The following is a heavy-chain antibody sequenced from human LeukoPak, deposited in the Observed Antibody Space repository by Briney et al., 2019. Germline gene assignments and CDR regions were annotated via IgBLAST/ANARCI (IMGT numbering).Heavy chain of an antibody. D-gene: IGHD2-8*01. CDR3: ARDRVSGEYYYYGMDV. CDR2: MNPNSGNT. Sequence: ASVKVSCKASGYTFTSYDINWVRQATGQGLEWMGWMNPNSGNTGYAQKFQGRVTMTRNTSISTAYMELSSLRSEDTAVYYCARDRVSGEYYYYGMDVWGQGTTVTVSS. J-gene: IGHJ6*02. CDR1: GYTFTSYD. V-gene: IGHV1-8*01.